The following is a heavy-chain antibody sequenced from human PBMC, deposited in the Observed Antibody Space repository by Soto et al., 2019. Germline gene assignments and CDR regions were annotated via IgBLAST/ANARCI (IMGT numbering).Heavy chain of an antibody. J-gene: IGHJ3*02. V-gene: IGHV4-39*01. Sequence: TLSLTCTVSGDSISSSNSHWGWTRQPPGKGLEYIGSVYYGGAIFYSGNIYYNPSLKSRVTISVDTSKNQFSLRLSSVTAADTGVYYCVRYDRINMKPYSPEGFHIWGQGTMVTVSS. CDR1: GDSISSSNSH. CDR3: VRYDRINMKPYSPEGFHI. D-gene: IGHD3-3*02. CDR2: VYYGGAIFYSGNI.